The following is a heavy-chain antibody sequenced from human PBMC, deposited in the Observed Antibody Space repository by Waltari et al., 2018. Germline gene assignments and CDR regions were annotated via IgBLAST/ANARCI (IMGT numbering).Heavy chain of an antibody. Sequence: GWSLPPPGQGLEWIGTISYNGATYSSPSLRGRLTLSRDTTMNQLSLKLGSVTAADTAVYYCATYIGASVGTAAFDVWGQGTMVTVSS. V-gene: IGHV4-39*01. CDR2: ISYNGAT. D-gene: IGHD5-12*01. J-gene: IGHJ3*01. CDR3: ATYIGASVGTAAFDV.